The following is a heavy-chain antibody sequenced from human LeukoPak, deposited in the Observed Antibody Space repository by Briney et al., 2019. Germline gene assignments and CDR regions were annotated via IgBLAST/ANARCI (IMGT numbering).Heavy chain of an antibody. D-gene: IGHD3-22*01. CDR3: ARVTYYYDSSGYSRFFDY. CDR1: GYSFISYW. J-gene: IGHJ4*02. Sequence: GESLKISCRGSGYSFISYWITWVRQMPGKGLEWVGKIDPSDSYTNYSPSFQGHVTISADKSISTAYLQWSSLKASDTAMYYCARVTYYYDSSGYSRFFDYWGQGTLVTVSS. V-gene: IGHV5-10-1*01. CDR2: IDPSDSYT.